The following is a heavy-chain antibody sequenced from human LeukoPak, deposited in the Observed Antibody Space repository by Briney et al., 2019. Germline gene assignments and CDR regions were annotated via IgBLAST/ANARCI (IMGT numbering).Heavy chain of an antibody. Sequence: HPSETLSLTCTVSGYSISSGYYWGWIRQPPGKGLEWIGSIYHSGSTYYNPSLKSRVTISVDTSKNQFSLKLSSVTAADTAVYYCARDLRYFDWLLSPWGQGTLVTVSS. CDR1: GYSISSGYY. CDR3: ARDLRYFDWLLSP. CDR2: IYHSGST. J-gene: IGHJ5*02. D-gene: IGHD3-9*01. V-gene: IGHV4-38-2*02.